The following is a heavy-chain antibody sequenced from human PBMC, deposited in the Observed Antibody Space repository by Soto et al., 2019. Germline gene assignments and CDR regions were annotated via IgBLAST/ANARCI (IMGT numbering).Heavy chain of an antibody. D-gene: IGHD1-26*01. Sequence: SETLSLTCTVSGGSISSGDYYWSWIRQPPGKGLEWIGYIYNSGSTHYNPSLKSRVTMSEDTSKNQISLKLSSVTAADTAVYYCARVRAVGATTIDYWGQGTLVTVSS. CDR3: ARVRAVGATTIDY. CDR1: GGSISSGDYY. CDR2: IYNSGST. V-gene: IGHV4-30-4*01. J-gene: IGHJ4*02.